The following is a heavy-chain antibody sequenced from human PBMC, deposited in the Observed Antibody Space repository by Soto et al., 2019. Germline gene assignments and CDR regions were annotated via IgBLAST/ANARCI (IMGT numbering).Heavy chain of an antibody. CDR3: ARGEVRGTFDI. Sequence: SETLSLTCTVSGGSMNSHDYYWSWIRQPPGKGLEWIGYIHNSGSTYYNPSLKSRLTISSDMSKNQFSLRLNSVTAAATALYFCARGEVRGTFDIWGQGTKVTVSS. D-gene: IGHD3-10*01. V-gene: IGHV4-30-4*01. J-gene: IGHJ3*02. CDR2: IHNSGST. CDR1: GGSMNSHDYY.